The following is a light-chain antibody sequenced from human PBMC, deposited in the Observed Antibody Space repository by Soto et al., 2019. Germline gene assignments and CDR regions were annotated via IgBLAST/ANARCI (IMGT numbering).Light chain of an antibody. CDR3: QQYGSSFFT. J-gene: IGKJ3*01. Sequence: EIVLTQSPGTLSLSPGERATLSCRTSQSVTSSYLAWYQQKPGQAPRLLIYGASSRANGIPDRFSGSGSGTDFTLTISRLEPEYFAVYYCQQYGSSFFTFVPGTKVEIK. V-gene: IGKV3-20*01. CDR1: QSVTSSY. CDR2: GAS.